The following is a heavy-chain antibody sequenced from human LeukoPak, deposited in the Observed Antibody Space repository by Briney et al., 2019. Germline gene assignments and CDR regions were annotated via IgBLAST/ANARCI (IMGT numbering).Heavy chain of an antibody. D-gene: IGHD2-2*02. Sequence: SETLSLTCAVYGGSFSGYHWSWIRQPPGKGLEWIGEINHSGSTNYNPSRESRVTISVDTSKNQFSLNLSSVTAADTAVYYCARYCSSTNCYKGGFDPWGQGTLVTVSS. CDR2: INHSGST. CDR1: GGSFSGYH. V-gene: IGHV4-34*09. CDR3: ARYCSSTNCYKGGFDP. J-gene: IGHJ5*02.